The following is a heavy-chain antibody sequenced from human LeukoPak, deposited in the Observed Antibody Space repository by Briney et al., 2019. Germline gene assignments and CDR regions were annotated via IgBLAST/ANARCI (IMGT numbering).Heavy chain of an antibody. CDR3: ARLAYSYYCDSSNAFDI. V-gene: IGHV4-39*01. D-gene: IGHD3-22*01. Sequence: SETLSLTCTVSGGSISSSSYYWGWIRQPPGKGLEWIGSIYYSGSTYYNPSLKSRVTISVDTSKNQFSLKLSSVTAADTAVYYCARLAYSYYCDSSNAFDIWGQGTMVTVSS. CDR2: IYYSGST. CDR1: GGSISSSSYY. J-gene: IGHJ3*02.